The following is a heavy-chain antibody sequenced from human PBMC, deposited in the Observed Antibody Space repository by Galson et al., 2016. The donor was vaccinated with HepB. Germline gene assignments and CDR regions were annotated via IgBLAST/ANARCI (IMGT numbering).Heavy chain of an antibody. J-gene: IGHJ4*02. CDR1: GFVVASHY. D-gene: IGHD3-22*01. CDR2: IYSDGST. CDR3: AKGWCYYETGGSHPFDS. V-gene: IGHV3-53*01. Sequence: SLRLSCAASGFVVASHYMSWVRQAPGKGLEWVSVIYSDGSTYYADSVKGRVTISRDTSKNTLDLQMNSLRAEDTAVYYCAKGWCYYETGGSHPFDSWGQGTLVTVSS.